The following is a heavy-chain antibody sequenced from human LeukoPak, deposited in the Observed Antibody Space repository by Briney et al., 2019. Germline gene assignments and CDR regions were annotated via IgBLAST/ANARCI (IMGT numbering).Heavy chain of an antibody. Sequence: SETLSLTCAVYGVSFSGYYWSWIRQPPGKGLEWIGEINHSGSTNYNPSLKSRVTISVDTSKNQFSLKLSSVTAADTAVYYCARGPKAGYYGMDVWGQGTTVTVSS. CDR1: GVSFSGYY. D-gene: IGHD3-10*01. J-gene: IGHJ6*02. V-gene: IGHV4-34*01. CDR3: ARGPKAGYYGMDV. CDR2: INHSGST.